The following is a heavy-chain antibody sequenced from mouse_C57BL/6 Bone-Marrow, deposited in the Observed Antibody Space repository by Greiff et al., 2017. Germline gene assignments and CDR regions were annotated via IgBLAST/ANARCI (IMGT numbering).Heavy chain of an antibody. CDR1: GYTFTSYW. D-gene: IGHD2-4*01. V-gene: IGHV1-50*01. Sequence: VQLQQPGAELVKPGASVKLSCKASGYTFTSYWMQWVKQRPGQGLEWIGEIDPSGSYTNYNQTFKGKATLTVDTSSSTAYMQLSSLTSEDSAVYYCAGTLYDYESWFAVWGPGTLVTVSA. CDR3: AGTLYDYESWFAV. CDR2: IDPSGSYT. J-gene: IGHJ3*01.